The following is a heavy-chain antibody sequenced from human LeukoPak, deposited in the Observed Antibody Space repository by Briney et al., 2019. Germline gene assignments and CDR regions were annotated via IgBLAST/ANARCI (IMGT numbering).Heavy chain of an antibody. V-gene: IGHV3-23*01. D-gene: IGHD3-22*01. CDR3: AKGPRTYYYDGSGPGFLDY. CDR1: GFTFSSYA. CDR2: ISGSGGST. J-gene: IGHJ4*02. Sequence: PGGSLRLSCAASGFTFSSYAMSWVRQAPGKGLEWVSAISGSGGSTYYADSVKGRFTISRDNSKNTLYLQMNSLRAEDTAVYYCAKGPRTYYYDGSGPGFLDYWGQGTLVTVSS.